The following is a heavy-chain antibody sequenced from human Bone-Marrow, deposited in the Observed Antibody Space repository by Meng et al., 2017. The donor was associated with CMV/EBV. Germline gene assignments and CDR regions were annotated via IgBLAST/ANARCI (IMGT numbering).Heavy chain of an antibody. Sequence: SETLSLTCTVSGGSVSSGSYYWSWIRQPPGKGLEWFGYIYYSGSTNYNPSLNSRVTISVDTSKKQFSLKLTSVTAADTAVYYCARIPWLFGAMDVWGQGTTVTVSS. J-gene: IGHJ6*02. CDR2: IYYSGST. CDR3: ARIPWLFGAMDV. CDR1: GGSVSSGSYY. V-gene: IGHV4-61*01. D-gene: IGHD3-10*01.